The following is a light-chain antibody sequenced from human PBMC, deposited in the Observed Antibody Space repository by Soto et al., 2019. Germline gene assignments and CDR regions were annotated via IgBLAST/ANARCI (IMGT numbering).Light chain of an antibody. J-gene: IGLJ3*02. Sequence: SYELTQPPSVSVAPGQTATVTCGGDNIGSRSVHWYKQRPGQAPVLVIYDDTNRPSGIPERFSGSNSGNTATLTISRVEDGDEADYYCQVWNSNRDWVFGGGTKLTVL. CDR3: QVWNSNRDWV. V-gene: IGLV3-21*02. CDR2: DDT. CDR1: NIGSRS.